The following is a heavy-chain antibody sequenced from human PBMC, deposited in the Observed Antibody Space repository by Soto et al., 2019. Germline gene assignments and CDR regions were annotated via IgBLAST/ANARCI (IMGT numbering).Heavy chain of an antibody. D-gene: IGHD3-16*01. J-gene: IGHJ3*01. CDR1: GGTFNSYT. V-gene: IGHV1-69*02. CDR3: AGQSPGAGDRAFDL. CDR2: IIPILGLT. Sequence: QVQLVQSGAELKKPGSSVKVSCKPSGGTFNSYTFGWVRQAPGQGLEWVGRIIPILGLTNNAQKFQGRLTVTADKSTATAYMELSSLRSEDTAISYCAGQSPGAGDRAFDLWGQGTMVTVSS.